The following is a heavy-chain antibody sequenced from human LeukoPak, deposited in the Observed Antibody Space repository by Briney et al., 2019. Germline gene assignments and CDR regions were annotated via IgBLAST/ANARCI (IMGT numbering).Heavy chain of an antibody. V-gene: IGHV3-48*01. CDR2: ISSSSSTI. Sequence: GGSLRLSCAASGFTFSSYSMNWVRQAPGKGLEWVSSISSSSSTIYYADSVKGRFTISRDNAKNSLYLQMNSLRAEDTAVYYCAREKHHLGYFDYWGQGTLVTVSS. CDR3: AREKHHLGYFDY. CDR1: GFTFSSYS. D-gene: IGHD1-14*01. J-gene: IGHJ4*02.